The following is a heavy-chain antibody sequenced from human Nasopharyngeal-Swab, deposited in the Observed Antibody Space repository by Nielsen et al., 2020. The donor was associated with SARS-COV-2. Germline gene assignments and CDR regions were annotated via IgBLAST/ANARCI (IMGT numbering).Heavy chain of an antibody. CDR1: GFTFSSYE. J-gene: IGHJ5*02. Sequence: GGSLRLSCAASGFTFSSYEMNWVRQAPGKGLEWVSYISSSGSTIYYADSVKGRFTISRDNAKNSLYLQMNSLRAEDTAVYYCARKGLYASSGYPFDPWGQGTLVTVSS. D-gene: IGHD3-22*01. CDR3: ARKGLYASSGYPFDP. V-gene: IGHV3-48*03. CDR2: ISSSGSTI.